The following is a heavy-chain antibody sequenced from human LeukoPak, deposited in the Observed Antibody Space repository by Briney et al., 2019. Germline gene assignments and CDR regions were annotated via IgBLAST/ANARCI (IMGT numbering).Heavy chain of an antibody. D-gene: IGHD3-10*01. J-gene: IGHJ4*02. CDR1: GYSFTTYY. CDR2: IKPSGGST. V-gene: IGHV1-46*01. Sequence: GASVKVSCEASGYSFTTYYMHWVRQAPGQGLEWMGIIKPSGGSTSYAQKFQDRVTMTRDTSTSTVYMELSSLRSEDTAVYYCARGLDLAEYGSGSYYNYWGQGTLVTVSS. CDR3: ARGLDLAEYGSGSYYNY.